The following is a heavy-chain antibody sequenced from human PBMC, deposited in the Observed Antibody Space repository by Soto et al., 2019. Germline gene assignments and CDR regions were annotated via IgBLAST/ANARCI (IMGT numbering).Heavy chain of an antibody. CDR3: ARVPDY. CDR1: GGSISSGGYS. D-gene: IGHD2-2*01. V-gene: IGHV4-30-2*01. Sequence: QLQLQESGSGLVKPSQTLSLTCAASGGSISSGGYSWSWIRQPPGQGLERIGYMYHSGSTYYNPSLKSRVTITIDRSKNQFSLKLSSVTAADTAVYYCARVPDYWGQGILVTVSS. CDR2: MYHSGST. J-gene: IGHJ4*02.